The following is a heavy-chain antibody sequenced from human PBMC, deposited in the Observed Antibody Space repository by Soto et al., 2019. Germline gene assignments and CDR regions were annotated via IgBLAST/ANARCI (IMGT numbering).Heavy chain of an antibody. V-gene: IGHV1-2*04. D-gene: IGHD2-8*01. Sequence: GXSVKGSCKASGYSFTDYHIHWGRQAPVQGLEWLGRINPKSGGTSTAQKFQGWVTMTRDRSISTVYMELTRLRSDDTAVYFCARGHSTDCSNGVCSFFYNHEMDVWGQGTTVTVSS. CDR1: GYSFTDYH. J-gene: IGHJ6*02. CDR2: INPKSGGT. CDR3: ARGHSTDCSNGVCSFFYNHEMDV.